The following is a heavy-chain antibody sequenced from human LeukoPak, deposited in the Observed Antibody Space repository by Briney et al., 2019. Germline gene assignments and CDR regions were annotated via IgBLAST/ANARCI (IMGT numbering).Heavy chain of an antibody. V-gene: IGHV1-69*05. J-gene: IGHJ4*02. D-gene: IGHD6-13*01. CDR1: GYTFTSYA. Sequence: ASVKVSCKASGYTFTSYAMNWVRQAPGQGLEWMGGIIPIFGTANYAQKFQGRVTITTDESTSTAYMELSSLRSEDTAVYYCARDRVAAAGSYFDYWGQGTLVTVSS. CDR2: IIPIFGTA. CDR3: ARDRVAAAGSYFDY.